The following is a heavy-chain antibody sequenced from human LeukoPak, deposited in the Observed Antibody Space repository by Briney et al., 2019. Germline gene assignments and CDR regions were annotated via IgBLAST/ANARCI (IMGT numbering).Heavy chain of an antibody. V-gene: IGHV1-18*01. D-gene: IGHD3-3*01. CDR3: ARGPYYDFWSGYYPPGPFDY. Sequence: ASVKVSCKASGYTFTSYGISWVRQAPGQGLGWMGWISAYNGNTNYAQKLQGRVTMTTDTSTSTAYMELRSLRSDDTAVYYCARGPYYDFWSGYYPPGPFDYWGQGTLVTVSS. J-gene: IGHJ4*02. CDR2: ISAYNGNT. CDR1: GYTFTSYG.